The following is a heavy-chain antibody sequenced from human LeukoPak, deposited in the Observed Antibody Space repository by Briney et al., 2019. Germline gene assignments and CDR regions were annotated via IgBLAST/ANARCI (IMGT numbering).Heavy chain of an antibody. J-gene: IGHJ4*02. CDR3: ARPTIAAAGNFEY. Sequence: GGSLRLSCAASGFXFSDYYMSWIRQAPGKGLEWVSHISSFSNFRSYADSVKGRFTISRDNAKNSLYLQVNSLRAEDTAVYYCARPTIAAAGNFEYWGQGTLVTVSS. CDR1: GFXFSDYY. CDR2: ISSFSNFR. V-gene: IGHV3-11*03. D-gene: IGHD6-13*01.